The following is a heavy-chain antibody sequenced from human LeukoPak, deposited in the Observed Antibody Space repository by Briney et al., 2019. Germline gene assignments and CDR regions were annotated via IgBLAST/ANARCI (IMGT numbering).Heavy chain of an antibody. CDR3: ARGDYYYYMDV. D-gene: IGHD3-10*01. CDR2: VSSSGTT. CDR1: GGSFSGYY. V-gene: IGHV4-59*10. J-gene: IGHJ6*03. Sequence: SETLSLTCAVYGGSFSGYYWTWIRQPAGRGLEWIGRVSSSGTTNYNPYNPSLKSRVTISVDTSKNQFSLELSSVTAADTAVYYCARGDYYYYMDVWGTGTTVTVSS.